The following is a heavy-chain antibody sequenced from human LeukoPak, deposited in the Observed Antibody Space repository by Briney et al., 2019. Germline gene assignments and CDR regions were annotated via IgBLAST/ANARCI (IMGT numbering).Heavy chain of an antibody. V-gene: IGHV4-34*01. CDR1: GGSISSYY. Sequence: PSETLSLTCTVSGGSISSYYWSWIRQPPGKGLEWIGEINHSGSTNYNPSLKSRVTISVDTSKNQFSLKLSSVTAADTAVYYCARRPSIRYYYDSSGYQLDYWGQGTLVTVSS. J-gene: IGHJ4*02. D-gene: IGHD3-22*01. CDR2: INHSGST. CDR3: ARRPSIRYYYDSSGYQLDY.